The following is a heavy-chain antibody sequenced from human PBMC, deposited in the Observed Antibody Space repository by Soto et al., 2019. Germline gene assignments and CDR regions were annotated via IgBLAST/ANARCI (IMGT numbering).Heavy chain of an antibody. CDR2: IKTDGSGE. Sequence: EVQLVESGGDLVQPGGSLKLSCRTSGLTFRTYLMSWVRQAPGKGLEWVANIKTDGSGEYYSDSVEGRFTISRDNTKNSLYLQMNSLRADDTAMYSCATYHDSDCETYRFRHWGQGILVTVSS. J-gene: IGHJ4*02. CDR3: ATYHDSDCETYRFRH. D-gene: IGHD3-16*02. V-gene: IGHV3-7*01. CDR1: GLTFRTYL.